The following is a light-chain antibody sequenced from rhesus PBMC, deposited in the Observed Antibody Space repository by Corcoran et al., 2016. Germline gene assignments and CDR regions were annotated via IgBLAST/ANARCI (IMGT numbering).Light chain of an antibody. CDR1: NIGNNN. J-gene: IGLJ1*01. V-gene: IGLV3-44*01. CDR2: FAD. Sequence: SYDLTQPPSVSVSPGQTARITCGGDNIGNNNVHWYQQKPPQAPLLVIYFADERPSGIPERFSGSKSATTATLTISGVEAGDEADYFCQVWVTSRDQYIFGGGTRLTVL. CDR3: QVWVTSRDQYI.